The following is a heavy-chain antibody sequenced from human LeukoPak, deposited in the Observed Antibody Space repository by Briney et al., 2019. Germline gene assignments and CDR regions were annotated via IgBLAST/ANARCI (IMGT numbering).Heavy chain of an antibody. CDR3: AKDLLPMVRGVIILLDY. D-gene: IGHD3-10*01. CDR2: ISGSGGST. J-gene: IGHJ4*02. V-gene: IGHV3-23*01. CDR1: GFTFSSYA. Sequence: GGSLRLSCAASGFTFSSYAMSWVRQAPGKGLEWVSAISGSGGSTYYADSVKGRFTISRDNSKNTLYLQMNSLRAEDTAVYYCAKDLLPMVRGVIILLDYWGQGTLVTASS.